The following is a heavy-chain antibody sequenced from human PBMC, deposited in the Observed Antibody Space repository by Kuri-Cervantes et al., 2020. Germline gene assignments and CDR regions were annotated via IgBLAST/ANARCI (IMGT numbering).Heavy chain of an antibody. CDR2: ISSSGSTI. D-gene: IGHD2-2*01. CDR3: ARDLVTNYCMDV. V-gene: IGHV3-48*04. J-gene: IGHJ6*03. CDR1: GFTFSSYS. Sequence: GESLKISCAASGFTFSSYSMNWVRQAPGKGLEWVSYISSSGSTIYYADSVKGRFTISRDNAKNSLYLQMNSLRAEDTAVYYCARDLVTNYCMDVWGKGTTVTVSS.